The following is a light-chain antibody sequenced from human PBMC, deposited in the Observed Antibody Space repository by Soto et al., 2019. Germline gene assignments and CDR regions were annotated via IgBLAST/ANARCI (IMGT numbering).Light chain of an antibody. Sequence: QSALTQPPSVSESPGQSVTISCTGTSSDVGSYNRVSWYQQPPGTAPKLMIYEVNNRPSGVPDRFSGSKSGNTASLTISGLQAEDEADYYCSSFTTNSTLVFGGGTKVTVL. J-gene: IGLJ2*01. CDR3: SSFTTNSTLV. CDR2: EVN. V-gene: IGLV2-18*02. CDR1: SSDVGSYNR.